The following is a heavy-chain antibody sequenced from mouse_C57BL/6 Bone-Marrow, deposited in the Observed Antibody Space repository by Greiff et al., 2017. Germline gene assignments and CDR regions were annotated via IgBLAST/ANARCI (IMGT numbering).Heavy chain of an antibody. D-gene: IGHD2-4*01. CDR1: GYAFSSSW. J-gene: IGHJ3*01. V-gene: IGHV1-82*01. CDR3: AYYDYSWFAY. CDR2: IYPGDGDT. Sequence: QVQLQQSGPELVKPGASVKISCKASGYAFSSSWMNWVKQRPGKSLEWIGRIYPGDGDTNYNGKFKGKATLTADKSSSTAYMQLSSLTSEDSAVYFCAYYDYSWFAYWGQGTLVTVSA.